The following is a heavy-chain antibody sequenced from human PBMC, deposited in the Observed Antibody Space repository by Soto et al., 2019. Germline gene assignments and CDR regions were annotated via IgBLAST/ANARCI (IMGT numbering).Heavy chain of an antibody. Sequence: HLVQSGPEVKRPGGYITVSCKTSGDTFANFGRSWVRQAPGQGLEWMGWIATYNNNKNYPQKFRGRLPLTTDTSTSTAYMERESLGYDDASVYYCARVVRGVGNWFDPWGQGTLVTVSS. CDR2: IATYNNNK. V-gene: IGHV1-18*01. CDR3: ARVVRGVGNWFDP. J-gene: IGHJ5*02. D-gene: IGHD3-10*01. CDR1: GDTFANFG.